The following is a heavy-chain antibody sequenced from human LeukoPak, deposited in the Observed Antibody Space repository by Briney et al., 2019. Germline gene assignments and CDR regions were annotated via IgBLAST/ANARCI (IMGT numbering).Heavy chain of an antibody. V-gene: IGHV4-30-2*01. Sequence: PSETLSLTCAVSGGSISSGGYSWSWIRQPPGKGLEWIGYIYHSGSTYYNPSLKSRVTISVDRSKNQFSLKLSSVTAADTAVYYCARASYSSSSQGFDYWGQGTLVTVSP. CDR1: GGSISSGGYS. J-gene: IGHJ4*02. D-gene: IGHD6-13*01. CDR2: IYHSGST. CDR3: ARASYSSSSQGFDY.